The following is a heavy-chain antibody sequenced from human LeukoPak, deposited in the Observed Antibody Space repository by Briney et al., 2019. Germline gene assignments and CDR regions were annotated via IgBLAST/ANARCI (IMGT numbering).Heavy chain of an antibody. CDR2: IHSDGNT. J-gene: IGHJ4*02. D-gene: IGHD1-20*01. CDR3: ARGTNWSPLDFDY. CDR1: GFSVSNNY. Sequence: PGGSLRLSCAASGFSVSNNYMNWVRQAPGKGLEWVSVIHSDGNTYYADSVEGRFTISRDNAKNSLYLQMNSLRAEDTAVYYCARGTNWSPLDFDYWGQGTLVTVSS. V-gene: IGHV3-53*01.